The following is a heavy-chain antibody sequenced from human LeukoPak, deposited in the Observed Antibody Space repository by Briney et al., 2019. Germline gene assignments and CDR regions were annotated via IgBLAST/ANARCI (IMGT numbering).Heavy chain of an antibody. CDR2: IKQDGSEK. J-gene: IGHJ6*03. CDR1: GFTFSKYW. Sequence: PGGSLRLSCAASGFTFSKYWMSWVRQAPGKGLEWVANIKQDGSEKYYVDSVKGRFTISRDNAKNSLYLQMNSLRAEDTAVYYCARVTYDSEIYYYYYMDVWGKGTTVTISS. D-gene: IGHD3-22*01. CDR3: ARVTYDSEIYYYYYMDV. V-gene: IGHV3-7*01.